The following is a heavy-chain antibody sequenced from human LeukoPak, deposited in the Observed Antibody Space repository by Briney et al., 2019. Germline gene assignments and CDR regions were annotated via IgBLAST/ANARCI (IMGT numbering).Heavy chain of an antibody. J-gene: IGHJ4*02. CDR1: GFTVSSDY. CDR3: ARAPPEKCSGGSCYSLDY. D-gene: IGHD2-15*01. CDR2: IYSGGTT. V-gene: IGHV3-53*01. Sequence: PGGSLRLSFAASGFTVSSDYMNWVRQAPGKGLECVSVIYSGGTTYYADSVKGRFTISRDNSNNTLYLQMNSLRAEDTAVYYCARAPPEKCSGGSCYSLDYWGQGTLVTVSS.